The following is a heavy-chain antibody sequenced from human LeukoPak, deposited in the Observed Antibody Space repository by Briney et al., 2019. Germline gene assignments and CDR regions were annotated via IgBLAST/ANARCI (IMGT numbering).Heavy chain of an antibody. CDR1: GGSISSYY. J-gene: IGHJ4*02. D-gene: IGHD6-13*01. CDR3: ARATSSSHDY. CDR2: IHYSGST. V-gene: IGHV4-59*01. Sequence: PSETLSLTCTVSGGSISSYYWSWIRQPPGKGLEWIGYIHYSGSTNYNPSLKSRVTISVDTSKNQFSLKLSSVTAADTAVYYCARATSSSHDYWGQGTLVTVSS.